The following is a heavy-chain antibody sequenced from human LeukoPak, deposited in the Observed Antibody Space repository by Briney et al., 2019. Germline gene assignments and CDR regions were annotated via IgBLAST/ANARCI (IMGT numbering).Heavy chain of an antibody. CDR2: IYYSGST. Sequence: SETLSLTCTVSDGSVSSGSYYWSWIRQPPGKGLEGIGYIYYSGSTNYNPSLKSRVTISVDTSKNQFSLKLSSVTAADTAVYYCARAFFGSTPALDYWGQGTLVTVSS. V-gene: IGHV4-61*01. D-gene: IGHD3-3*01. CDR1: DGSVSSGSYY. J-gene: IGHJ4*02. CDR3: ARAFFGSTPALDY.